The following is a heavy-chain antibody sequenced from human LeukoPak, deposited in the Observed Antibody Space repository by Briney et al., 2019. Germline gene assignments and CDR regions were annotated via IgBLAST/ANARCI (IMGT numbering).Heavy chain of an antibody. Sequence: GGSLRLSCAASGFTFDDYAMHWVRQAPGKGLEWVSGISWNSGSIGYADSVKGRFTISRDNAKNSLYLQMNSLRAEDTALYYCAKGSWFDPWAQGTLVTVSS. CDR3: AKGSWFDP. CDR2: ISWNSGSI. CDR1: GFTFDDYA. V-gene: IGHV3-9*01. J-gene: IGHJ5*02.